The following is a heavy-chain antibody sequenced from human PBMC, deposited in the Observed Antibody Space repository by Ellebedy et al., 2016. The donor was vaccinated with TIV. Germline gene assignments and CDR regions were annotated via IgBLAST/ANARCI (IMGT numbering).Heavy chain of an antibody. CDR3: ARDVSIAAADY. J-gene: IGHJ4*02. CDR1: GGSISSYY. Sequence: SETLSLTXTVSGGSISSYYWSWIRQPPGKGLEWIGYIYYSGSTNYNPSLKSRVTISVDTSKNQFSLKLSSVTAADTAVYYCARDVSIAAADYWGQGTLVTVSS. D-gene: IGHD6-13*01. CDR2: IYYSGST. V-gene: IGHV4-59*01.